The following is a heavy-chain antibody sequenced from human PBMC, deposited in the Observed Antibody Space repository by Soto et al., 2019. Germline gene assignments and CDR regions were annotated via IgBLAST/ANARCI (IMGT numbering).Heavy chain of an antibody. J-gene: IGHJ4*02. CDR1: GFTFSDYA. V-gene: IGHV3-33*01. D-gene: IGHD4-17*01. CDR2: IWHDGTNK. Sequence: PGGSLRLSCAASGFTFSDYAMHWVRQAPGKGLEWVAVIWHDGTNKYYADSVKGRFTISRDNSKNTLSLQMNSLRDDDTAFYYCARPALLVTTFDYWGQGALVTVSS. CDR3: ARPALLVTTFDY.